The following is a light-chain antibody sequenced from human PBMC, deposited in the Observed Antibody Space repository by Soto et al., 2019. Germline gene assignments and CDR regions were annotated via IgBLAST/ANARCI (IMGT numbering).Light chain of an antibody. CDR2: GNS. CDR3: QAFDKSLSASGV. Sequence: QSVLTQPPSVSGAPWQRVTISCAGSSSHIGATYDIHWYQQLPGAAPRLLIYGNSNRPSGVPDRFAGSKSGTSASLAIIGLRVEDEGIYYCQAFDKSLSASGVFGGGTKVTVL. V-gene: IGLV1-40*01. J-gene: IGLJ3*02. CDR1: SSHIGATYD.